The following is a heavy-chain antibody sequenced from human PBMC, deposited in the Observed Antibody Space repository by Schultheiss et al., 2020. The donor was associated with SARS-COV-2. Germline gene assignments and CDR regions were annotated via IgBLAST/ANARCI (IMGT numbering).Heavy chain of an antibody. J-gene: IGHJ4*02. CDR1: GFTFSSYS. CDR2: ISYDGSNK. D-gene: IGHD2-15*01. Sequence: GGSLRLSCAASGFTFSSYSMNWVRQAPGKGLEWVAVISYDGSNKYYADSVKGRFTISRDNAKNSLYLQMNSLRAEDTAVYYCARASPHCSGGSCYSHYWGKGTLVTVSS. V-gene: IGHV3-30*03. CDR3: ARASPHCSGGSCYSHY.